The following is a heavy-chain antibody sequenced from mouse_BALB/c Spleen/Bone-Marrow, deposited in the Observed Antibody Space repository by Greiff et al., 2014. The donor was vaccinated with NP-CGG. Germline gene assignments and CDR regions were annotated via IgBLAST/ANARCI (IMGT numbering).Heavy chain of an antibody. D-gene: IGHD2-3*01. CDR2: INPNNGGT. CDR3: ARAGYYTFFAY. V-gene: IGHV1-18*01. Sequence: DVKLQESGPELVKPGASVRISCKASGYTFTDYNMDWVKQSHGKRLEWIGDINPNNGGTIYNQKFKGKATLTVDKSSSTAYMELRSLTSEDTAVYYCARAGYYTFFAYWGQGTLVTVST. J-gene: IGHJ3*01. CDR1: GYTFTDYN.